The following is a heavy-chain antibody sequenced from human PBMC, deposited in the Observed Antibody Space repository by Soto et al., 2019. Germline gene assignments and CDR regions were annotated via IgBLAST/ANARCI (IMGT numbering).Heavy chain of an antibody. CDR3: ARQRTSVVTQAYFDV. CDR1: GGSLSGYY. D-gene: IGHD2-21*02. Sequence: SETLSLTCAVYGGSLSGYYWSWIRQPPGKGLEWIGSIYYSGSTYNNPSLRSRVSMSIDTSKDQFSLKLKSVTAADTALYFCARQRTSVVTQAYFDVWGPGSLVTVSS. V-gene: IGHV4-59*04. CDR2: IYYSGST. J-gene: IGHJ4*02.